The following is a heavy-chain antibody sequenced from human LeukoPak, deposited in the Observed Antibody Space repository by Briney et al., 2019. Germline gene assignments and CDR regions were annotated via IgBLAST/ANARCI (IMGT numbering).Heavy chain of an antibody. V-gene: IGHV3-53*01. J-gene: IGHJ2*01. Sequence: GGSLRLSCAASGFTFGSYAMTWVRQAPGKGLEWVSVIYSGGSTYYADSVKGRFTISRDNSKDALYLQMNSLRAEDTAVYYCARDRDDYGVRAWYFDLWGRGTLVTVSS. CDR3: ARDRDDYGVRAWYFDL. CDR1: GFTFGSYA. D-gene: IGHD4-17*01. CDR2: IYSGGST.